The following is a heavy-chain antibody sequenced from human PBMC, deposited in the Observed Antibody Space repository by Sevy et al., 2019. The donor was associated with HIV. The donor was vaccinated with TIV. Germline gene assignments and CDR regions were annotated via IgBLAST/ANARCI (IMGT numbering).Heavy chain of an antibody. CDR2: IKSQPDGGTT. J-gene: IGHJ4*02. V-gene: IGHV3-15*01. CDR3: TTDLASNYFDY. Sequence: GGSLRLSCAASGFTFSNAWMTWVRQAPGKGLEWVGRIKSQPDGGTTDYAAPVRGRFTISRDDSKNTLYLQMNSLKTEDTAVYYCTTDLASNYFDYWGQGTLVTVS. D-gene: IGHD2-8*01. CDR1: GFTFSNAW.